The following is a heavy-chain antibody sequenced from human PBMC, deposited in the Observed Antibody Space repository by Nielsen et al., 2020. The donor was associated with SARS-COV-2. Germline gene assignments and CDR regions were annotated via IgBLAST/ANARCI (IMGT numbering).Heavy chain of an antibody. J-gene: IGHJ4*02. Sequence: GGSLRLSCIGSGFDFSRHSMARVRQATGKGLEWLALIVYHGGDTYYADSVKGRFTISRDNSRNTLYLQMDSLTAEDTAFYYCSRLSVGTYFDNWGPGTLVTVSS. CDR3: SRLSVGTYFDN. D-gene: IGHD7-27*01. CDR2: IVYHGGDT. CDR1: GFDFSRHS. V-gene: IGHV3-30*04.